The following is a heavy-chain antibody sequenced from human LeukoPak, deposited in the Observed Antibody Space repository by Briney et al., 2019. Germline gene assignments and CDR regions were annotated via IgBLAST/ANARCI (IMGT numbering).Heavy chain of an antibody. Sequence: SVKVSCKASGGTFSSYAISWVRQAPGQGLEWMGRIIPILGIATYAQKFQGRVTITADKSTSTAYMELSSLRSEDTAVYYCTRSTKVVSRTFDYWGHGTLVTVSS. CDR3: TRSTKVVSRTFDY. CDR1: GGTFSSYA. V-gene: IGHV1-69*04. D-gene: IGHD4-23*01. J-gene: IGHJ4*01. CDR2: IIPILGIA.